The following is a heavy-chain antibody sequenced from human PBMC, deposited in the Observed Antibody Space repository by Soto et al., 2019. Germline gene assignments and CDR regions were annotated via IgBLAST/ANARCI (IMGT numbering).Heavy chain of an antibody. CDR1: GGSISSSSYY. Sequence: SETLSLTCTVSGGSISSSSYYWGWIRQPPGKGLEWIGSIYYSGSTYYNPSLKSRVTISVDTSKNQFSLKLSSVTAADTAVYYCARPVRGVYNYWGQGTLVTVS. CDR3: ARPVRGVYNY. J-gene: IGHJ4*02. V-gene: IGHV4-39*01. CDR2: IYYSGST. D-gene: IGHD3-10*01.